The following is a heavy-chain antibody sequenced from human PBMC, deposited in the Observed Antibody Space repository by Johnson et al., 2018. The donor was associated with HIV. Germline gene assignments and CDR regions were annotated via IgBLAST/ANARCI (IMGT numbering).Heavy chain of an antibody. CDR2: ISSSGSTI. CDR1: GLTFSDYD. Sequence: QVQLVESGGGLVKPGGSLRLSCAASGLTFSDYDMSWIRQAPGKGLEWVSYISSSGSTIYYADSVEGRFTISRDNAKNSLYLQMNSLRAEDTAVYYCARQLNYYYDSSGYYYLSSAAFDIWGQGTMVTVSS. D-gene: IGHD3-22*01. CDR3: ARQLNYYYDSSGYYYLSSAAFDI. J-gene: IGHJ3*02. V-gene: IGHV3-11*04.